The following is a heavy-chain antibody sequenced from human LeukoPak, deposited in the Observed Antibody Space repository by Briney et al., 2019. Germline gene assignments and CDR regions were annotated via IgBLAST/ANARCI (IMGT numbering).Heavy chain of an antibody. J-gene: IGHJ6*03. CDR3: ARDRWELPYYYYYYMDV. V-gene: IGHV3-21*01. D-gene: IGHD1-26*01. CDR2: ISSSSSYI. Sequence: GGSLRLSCAASGFTFSSYSMNWVRQAPGKGLEWVSSISSSSSYIYYADSVKGRFTISRDNAKNSLYLQMNSLRAEDTAVYYCARDRWELPYYYYYYMDVWGKGTTVTVSS. CDR1: GFTFSSYS.